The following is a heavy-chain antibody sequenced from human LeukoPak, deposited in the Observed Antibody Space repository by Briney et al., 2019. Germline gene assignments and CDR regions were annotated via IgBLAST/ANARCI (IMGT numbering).Heavy chain of an antibody. CDR1: GFTFSSYA. CDR2: ISGSGGST. Sequence: PGGSLRLSCAASGFTFSSYAVSWVRQAPGKGLEWVSAISGSGGSTYYADSVKGRFTISRDNSKNTLYLQMNSLRAEDTAVYYCAKDFSGYGFPYWFDPWGQGTLVTVSS. D-gene: IGHD5-12*01. V-gene: IGHV3-23*01. CDR3: AKDFSGYGFPYWFDP. J-gene: IGHJ5*02.